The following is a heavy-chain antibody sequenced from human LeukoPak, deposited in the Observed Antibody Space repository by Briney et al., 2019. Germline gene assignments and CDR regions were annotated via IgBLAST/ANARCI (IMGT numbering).Heavy chain of an antibody. D-gene: IGHD6-13*01. CDR3: ASTRIHSSSWYYFDY. J-gene: IGHJ4*02. V-gene: IGHV5-51*01. CDR2: IYPGDSDT. CDR1: GYSFTSCW. Sequence: GESLKISCKGSGYSFTSCWIGWVRQMPGKGLEWMGIIYPGDSDTRYSPSFQGQVTISADKSISTAYLQWSSLKASDTAMYYCASTRIHSSSWYYFDYWGQGTLVTVSS.